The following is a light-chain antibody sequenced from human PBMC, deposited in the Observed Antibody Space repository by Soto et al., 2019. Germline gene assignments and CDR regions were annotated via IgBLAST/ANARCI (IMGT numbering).Light chain of an antibody. J-gene: IGLJ2*01. CDR2: EVS. V-gene: IGLV2-8*01. Sequence: QSALTQPPSASGSTGQSVTISCTGTSSDVGGYNYVSWYQQHPGKAPKFMIYEVSKRPSGVPDRFSGSKSGNTASLTVSGLQAEDEADYYCSSYAGSNNLVFGGGTKVTVL. CDR1: SSDVGGYNY. CDR3: SSYAGSNNLV.